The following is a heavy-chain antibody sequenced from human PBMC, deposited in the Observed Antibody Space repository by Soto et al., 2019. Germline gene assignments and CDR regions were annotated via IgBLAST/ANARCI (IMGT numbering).Heavy chain of an antibody. CDR1: GGSISSYY. Sequence: SETLSLTCTVSGGSISSYYWSWIRQPPGKGLEWIGYIYYSGSTNYNPSLKSRVTISVDTSKNQFSLKLSSVTAADTAVYYCARGPGSNYYYYMDVWGKGTTVTVSS. CDR2: IYYSGST. J-gene: IGHJ6*03. D-gene: IGHD3-10*01. CDR3: ARGPGSNYYYYMDV. V-gene: IGHV4-59*01.